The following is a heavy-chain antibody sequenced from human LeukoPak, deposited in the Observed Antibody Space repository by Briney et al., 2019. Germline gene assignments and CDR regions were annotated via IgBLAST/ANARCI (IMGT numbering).Heavy chain of an antibody. D-gene: IGHD3-9*01. Sequence: ASVKVSCKVSGYTLTELSMHWVRQAPGKGLEGMGGFDPEDGETIYAQKFQGRVTMTEDTSTDTAYMELSSLRPEDTAVYYCARGKGFDILTGYSHYYYYGMDVWGQGTTVTVSS. CDR2: FDPEDGET. CDR3: ARGKGFDILTGYSHYYYYGMDV. CDR1: GYTLTELS. J-gene: IGHJ6*02. V-gene: IGHV1-24*01.